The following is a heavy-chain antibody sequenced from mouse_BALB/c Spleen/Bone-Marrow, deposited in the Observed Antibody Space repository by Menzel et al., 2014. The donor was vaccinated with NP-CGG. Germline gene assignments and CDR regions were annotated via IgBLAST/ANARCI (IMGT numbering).Heavy chain of an antibody. J-gene: IGHJ3*01. V-gene: IGHV5-6-3*01. CDR3: AGGYDYDSWFAY. D-gene: IGHD2-4*01. Sequence: EVQVVESGGGLVQPGGSLKLSCAASGFSFSGYGMSWVRQTPDKRLELVATINSNGGSTYYSDSVKGRFTISRDNAKNTLYLQMSSLKSEDTAMYYCAGGYDYDSWFAYWGQGTLVTVSA. CDR2: INSNGGST. CDR1: GFSFSGYG.